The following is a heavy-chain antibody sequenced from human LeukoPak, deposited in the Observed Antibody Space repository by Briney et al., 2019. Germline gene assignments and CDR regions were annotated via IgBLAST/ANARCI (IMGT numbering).Heavy chain of an antibody. V-gene: IGHV3-74*01. CDR2: ISSDGSIT. CDR3: ASGRSQIFDY. CDR1: GFAFSSYW. Sequence: PGGSLRLSCAASGFAFSSYWMHCVRQAPGKGLVWVSRISSDGSITTYADSVKGRFTISRDNANNTLYLQMNSLRPEDTAVYYCASGRSQIFDYWGQGALVTVSS. J-gene: IGHJ4*02.